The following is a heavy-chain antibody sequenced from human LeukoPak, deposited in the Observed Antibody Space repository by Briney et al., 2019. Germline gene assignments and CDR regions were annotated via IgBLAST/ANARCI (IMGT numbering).Heavy chain of an antibody. CDR3: ARGNYGSGSPNVYYYYYMDV. Sequence: SGESLKISCKGSGYRFTSYWIGWVRQMPGKGLEWMGIIYPGDSDTRYSPSFQGQVTISADKSISTAYLQWSSLKASDTAMYYCARGNYGSGSPNVYYYYYMDVWGKGTTVTVSS. J-gene: IGHJ6*03. CDR1: GYRFTSYW. V-gene: IGHV5-51*01. D-gene: IGHD3-10*01. CDR2: IYPGDSDT.